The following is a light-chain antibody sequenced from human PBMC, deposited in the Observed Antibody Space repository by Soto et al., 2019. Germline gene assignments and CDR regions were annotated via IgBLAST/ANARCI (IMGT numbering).Light chain of an antibody. CDR3: QQYNNWPPWT. CDR1: QSVSNN. V-gene: IGKV3-15*01. J-gene: IGKJ1*01. Sequence: ILMTQSPATLSVSPGERATLSCRASQSVSNNLAWYQQKPGQTPRLLIYDSSTRATGIPARFSGSGSGKEFTRTISGLQSADFAVYYCQQYNNWPPWTFGQGTKVEIK. CDR2: DSS.